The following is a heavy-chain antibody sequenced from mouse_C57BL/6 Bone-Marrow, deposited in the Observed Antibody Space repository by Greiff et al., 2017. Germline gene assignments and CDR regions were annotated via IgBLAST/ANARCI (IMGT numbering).Heavy chain of an antibody. CDR2: ICGGGST. J-gene: IGHJ3*01. CDR3: ASGWLLAY. Sequence: QVQLKQSGPGLVAPSQSLSITCTVSGFSLTSYGVDWVRQSPGKGLEWLGVICGGGSTHYNSALKSRLSISKDNSKSQVFLKLNSLQPDDTAMYYCASGWLLAYWGQGTLVTVSA. D-gene: IGHD2-3*01. CDR1: GFSLTSYG. V-gene: IGHV2-6*01.